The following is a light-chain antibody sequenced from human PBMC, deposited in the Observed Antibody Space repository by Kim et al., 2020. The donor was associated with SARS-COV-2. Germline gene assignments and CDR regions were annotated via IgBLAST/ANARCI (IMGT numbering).Light chain of an antibody. J-gene: IGLJ2*01. V-gene: IGLV3-1*01. CDR2: RHN. CDR1: KLVEKY. Sequence: GPAGQKASITGSEDKLVEKYDYWYQQKPDQYPMLVIYRHNKRPSKIPERISDSDSGNTATLTIRETQAMEEAEYYCPAWDNSPVVFGGGSQLTIL. CDR3: PAWDNSPVV.